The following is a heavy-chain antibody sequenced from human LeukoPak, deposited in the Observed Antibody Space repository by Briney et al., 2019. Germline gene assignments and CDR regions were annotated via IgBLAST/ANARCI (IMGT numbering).Heavy chain of an antibody. J-gene: IGHJ6*02. D-gene: IGHD3-10*01. Sequence: GGSLRLSCAASGFTFSSYAMHWVRQAPGKGLEWAAVISYDGSNKYYADSVKGRFTISRDNAKNSLYLQMNSLRAEDTAVYYCARDGSGGTGYYGMDVWGQGTTVTVSS. CDR3: ARDGSGGTGYYGMDV. CDR1: GFTFSSYA. V-gene: IGHV3-30-3*01. CDR2: ISYDGSNK.